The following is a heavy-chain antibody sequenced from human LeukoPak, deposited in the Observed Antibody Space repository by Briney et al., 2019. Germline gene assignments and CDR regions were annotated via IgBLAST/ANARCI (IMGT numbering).Heavy chain of an antibody. Sequence: GGSLRLSCAASGFTFRTYAIHWVRQAPGKGLEWVAVISYDGSNKYYADSVKGRFTISRDSSKNTVYLQMNSLRAEDAALYYCAKGGSGYYLDHWGEGTLVTVSS. D-gene: IGHD5-12*01. J-gene: IGHJ4*02. CDR3: AKGGSGYYLDH. CDR1: GFTFRTYA. V-gene: IGHV3-30-3*01. CDR2: ISYDGSNK.